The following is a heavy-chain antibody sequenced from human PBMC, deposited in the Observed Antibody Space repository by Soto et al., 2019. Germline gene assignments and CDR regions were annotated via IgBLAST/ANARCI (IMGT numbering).Heavy chain of an antibody. J-gene: IGHJ4*02. CDR3: ARETGYSSSWYYFDY. V-gene: IGHV3-7*05. D-gene: IGHD6-13*01. CDR2: IKQDGSEK. Sequence: EVQLVESGGGLVQPGGSLRLSCAASGFTFSSYWMSWVRQAPGKGLEWVANIKQDGSEKYYVYSVKGRFTISRDNAKHSLYLQMNSLRAEDTAVYYCARETGYSSSWYYFDYWGQGTLVTVSS. CDR1: GFTFSSYW.